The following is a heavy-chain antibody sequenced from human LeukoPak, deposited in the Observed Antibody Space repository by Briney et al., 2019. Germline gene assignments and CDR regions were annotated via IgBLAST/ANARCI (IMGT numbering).Heavy chain of an antibody. CDR1: GFSISSYH. J-gene: IGHJ3*02. CDR3: ATEGRHSGSDDFDI. D-gene: IGHD5-12*01. Sequence: GGSLRLSCVASGFSISSYHIHWVRQVPGQGLEWVALIFDDGSIRYYADSVRGRLSISRDNSKNTVSLDMNSLRVEDSAVYYRATEGRHSGSDDFDIWGQGTTVTVSS. V-gene: IGHV3-30*12. CDR2: IFDDGSIR.